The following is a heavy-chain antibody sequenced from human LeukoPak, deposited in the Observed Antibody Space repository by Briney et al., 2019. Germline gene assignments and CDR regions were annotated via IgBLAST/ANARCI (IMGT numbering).Heavy chain of an antibody. V-gene: IGHV4-59*01. Sequence: PSETLSLTCTVSGGSITNFYGGWIRRSPGKGLELIGYIYYSGTTNYSPSLKSRVSISVDTSKKQFSLKLSSVTAADTAVYYCARSPGGGFDIWGQGTMVTVSS. CDR2: IYYSGTT. CDR3: ARSPGGGFDI. J-gene: IGHJ3*02. D-gene: IGHD2-15*01. CDR1: GGSITNFY.